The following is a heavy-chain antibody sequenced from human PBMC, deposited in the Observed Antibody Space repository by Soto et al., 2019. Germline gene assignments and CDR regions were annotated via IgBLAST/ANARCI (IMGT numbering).Heavy chain of an antibody. CDR3: ARGQYCSGGSCYPGT. V-gene: IGHV3-48*01. Sequence: EVQLVESGGGLVQPGGSLRLSCAAAGFTFSSYSMNWVRQAPGKGLEWVSYISSSSRTIYYADSVKGRFTISRDNAKNSLYLQRNSLRAEDTAVYSCARGQYCSGGSCYPGTWGQGTLVTVSS. CDR2: ISSSSRTI. CDR1: GFTFSSYS. J-gene: IGHJ4*02. D-gene: IGHD2-15*01.